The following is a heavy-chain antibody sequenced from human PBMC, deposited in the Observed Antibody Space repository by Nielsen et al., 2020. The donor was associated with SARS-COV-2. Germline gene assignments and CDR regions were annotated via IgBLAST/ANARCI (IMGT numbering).Heavy chain of an antibody. J-gene: IGHJ4*02. CDR1: GFTFSGYS. CDR3: ARSVLGGYFDY. D-gene: IGHD7-27*01. V-gene: IGHV3-48*02. CDR2: ISSTGSLI. Sequence: GGSLRLSCAASGFTFSGYSVNWVRQAPGKGLEWISYISSTGSLIYYANSVKGRFTIFRDNARNSVYLQMNSLRDEDTAVYYCARSVLGGYFDYWGQGTLVTISS.